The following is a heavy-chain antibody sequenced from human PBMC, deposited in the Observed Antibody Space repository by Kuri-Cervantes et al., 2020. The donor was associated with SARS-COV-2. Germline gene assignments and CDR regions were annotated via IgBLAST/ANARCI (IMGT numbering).Heavy chain of an antibody. J-gene: IGHJ4*02. CDR1: GYTFTSYA. Sequence: ASVKVCCKASGYTFTSYAMHWVRQAPGQRLEWMGWSNAGNGNTKYSQEFQGRVTITRDTSASTAYMELSSLRSEDMAVYYCATPPIYCSSTRCFDYWGQGTLVTVSS. CDR3: ATPPIYCSSTRCFDY. D-gene: IGHD2-2*01. V-gene: IGHV1-3*02. CDR2: SNAGNGNT.